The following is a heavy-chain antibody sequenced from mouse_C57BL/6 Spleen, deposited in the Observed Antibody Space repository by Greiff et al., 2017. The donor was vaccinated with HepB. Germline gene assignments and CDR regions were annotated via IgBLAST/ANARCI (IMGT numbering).Heavy chain of an antibody. Sequence: QVQLQQPGAELVRPGSSVKLSCKASGYTFTSYWMHWVKQRPIQGLEWIGNIDPSDSETHYNQKFKDKATLTVDKSSSTAYIQLSSLTSEDSAVYYCARGDYYGSPFDYWGQGTTLTVSS. J-gene: IGHJ2*01. CDR2: IDPSDSET. D-gene: IGHD1-1*01. CDR3: ARGDYYGSPFDY. V-gene: IGHV1-52*01. CDR1: GYTFTSYW.